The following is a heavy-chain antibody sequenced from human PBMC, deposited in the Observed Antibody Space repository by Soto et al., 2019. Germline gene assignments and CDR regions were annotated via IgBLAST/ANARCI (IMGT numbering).Heavy chain of an antibody. D-gene: IGHD3-22*01. V-gene: IGHV4-34*01. J-gene: IGHJ4*02. CDR2: INHSGST. CDR1: GGSFSGYY. CDR3: ARVRHFYYYDSSGYYPN. Sequence: SETLSLTCAVYGGSFSGYYWSWIRQPPGKGLEWIGEINHSGSTNYNPSLKSRVTISVDTSKNQFSLKLSSVTAAHTAVYYCARVRHFYYYDSSGYYPNWGQGTLVTVS.